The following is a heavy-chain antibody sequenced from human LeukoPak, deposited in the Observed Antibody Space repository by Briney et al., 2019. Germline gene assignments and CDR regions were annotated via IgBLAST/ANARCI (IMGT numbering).Heavy chain of an antibody. V-gene: IGHV1-2*02. Sequence: GASVKVSFKASGYPFTCYYIHWVRPAPGQGPEWMGWINPNSGGTNYAQKFQGRVTMTRDTSISTAYMELRRLRSDDRAVYYCARGPPTIVVVITTGDFDSWGQGTLVTVSS. J-gene: IGHJ4*02. CDR1: GYPFTCYY. CDR3: ARGPPTIVVVITTGDFDS. D-gene: IGHD3-22*01. CDR2: INPNSGGT.